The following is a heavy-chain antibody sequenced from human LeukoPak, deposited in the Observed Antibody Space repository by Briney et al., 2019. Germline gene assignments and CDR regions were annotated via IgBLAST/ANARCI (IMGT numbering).Heavy chain of an antibody. CDR2: ISSSSSDI. D-gene: IGHD6-19*01. CDR1: GFTFNSYS. CDR3: ARDRGYSSGWYDY. J-gene: IGHJ4*02. V-gene: IGHV3-21*01. Sequence: PGGSLRLSCAASGFTFNSYSMNWVRQAPGKGLECASPISSSSSDIYYADSVKGRFTISRDNAKNSLYLQMNSLRAEDTAVYYCARDRGYSSGWYDYWGQGTLVTVSS.